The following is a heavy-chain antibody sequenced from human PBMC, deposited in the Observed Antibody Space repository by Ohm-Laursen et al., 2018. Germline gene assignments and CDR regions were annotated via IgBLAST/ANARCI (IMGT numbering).Heavy chain of an antibody. Sequence: SLRLSCTALGFIITDYSMTWVRQAPGKGLEWVSSISAGRLIMYYSDSVTGRFTVSRDDARNLLSLHMNGLRADDTAVYYCTRDGGPDFGGYSDSWGQGTRVTVSS. J-gene: IGHJ4*02. CDR2: ISAGRLIM. D-gene: IGHD3-16*01. V-gene: IGHV3-11*01. CDR3: TRDGGPDFGGYSDS. CDR1: GFIITDYS.